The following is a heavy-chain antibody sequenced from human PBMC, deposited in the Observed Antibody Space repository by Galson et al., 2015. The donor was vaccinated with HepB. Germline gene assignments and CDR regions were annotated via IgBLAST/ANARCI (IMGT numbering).Heavy chain of an antibody. CDR3: ARTYSSSPWYFDL. Sequence: SVKVSCKASGYTFTSYAITWVRQAPGQGLEWMGWISAYNGNPNYAQKLQGRVTMTTDTSTSTAYMELRSLRSDDTAVYYCARTYSSSPWYFDLWGQGTTVIVSS. D-gene: IGHD6-13*01. V-gene: IGHV1-18*01. J-gene: IGHJ6*02. CDR2: ISAYNGNP. CDR1: GYTFTSYA.